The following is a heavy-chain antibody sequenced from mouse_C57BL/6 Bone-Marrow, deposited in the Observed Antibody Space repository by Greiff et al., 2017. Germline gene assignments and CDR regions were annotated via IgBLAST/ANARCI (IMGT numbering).Heavy chain of an antibody. CDR2: INPSSGYT. CDR3: AGWGTTVQGYFDG. D-gene: IGHD1-1*01. J-gene: IGHJ2*01. Sequence: QVQLQQSGPELVRPGASVKMSCKASGYTFTSYTMHWVKQRPGQGLEWIGYINPSSGYTKYNQKFKDKATLTADKSSSTAYMPLSSLTTEDSAVYYCAGWGTTVQGYFDGWGQGATLTVSA. CDR1: GYTFTSYT. V-gene: IGHV1-4*01.